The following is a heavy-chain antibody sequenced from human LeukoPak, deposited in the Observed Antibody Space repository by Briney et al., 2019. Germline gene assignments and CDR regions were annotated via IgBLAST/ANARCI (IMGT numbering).Heavy chain of an antibody. Sequence: GASLRLSCAASGFTFSNYAMSWVRQAPGKGLEWVSAITGTGGNTYYADSVKGRFTISRDNSKNTVFLQMNSLRAEDTAVYYCAKWGDYDVLTGYYVSDYWGQGTLVTVSS. J-gene: IGHJ4*02. CDR2: ITGTGGNT. D-gene: IGHD3-9*01. CDR3: AKWGDYDVLTGYYVSDY. V-gene: IGHV3-23*01. CDR1: GFTFSNYA.